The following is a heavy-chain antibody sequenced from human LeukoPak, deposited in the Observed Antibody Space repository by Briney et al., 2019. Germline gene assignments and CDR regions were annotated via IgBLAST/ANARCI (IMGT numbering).Heavy chain of an antibody. CDR1: GFTFSNYE. Sequence: GGSLRLSCGASGFTFSNYEMNWVRQAPGKGLEWVSYISSSGTTIYYADSMKGRFTISRDNAKNSLYLQMNSLRAEDTAVYYCARDPRHSDYWGQGTLVTVSS. V-gene: IGHV3-48*03. J-gene: IGHJ4*02. CDR3: ARDPRHSDY. CDR2: ISSSGTTI.